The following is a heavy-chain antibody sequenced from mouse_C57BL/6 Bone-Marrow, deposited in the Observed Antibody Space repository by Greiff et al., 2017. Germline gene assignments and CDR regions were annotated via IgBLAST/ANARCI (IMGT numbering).Heavy chain of an antibody. CDR3: AREGGRDYFDY. CDR1: GYSITSGYY. Sequence: ESGPGLVKPSQSLSLTCSVTGYSITSGYYWNWIRQFPGNKLEWMGYISYDGSNNYNPSLKNRISITRDTSKNQFFLKLNSVTTEDTATYYCAREGGRDYFDYWGQSTTLTESS. V-gene: IGHV3-6*01. J-gene: IGHJ2*01. CDR2: ISYDGSN. D-gene: IGHD3-3*01.